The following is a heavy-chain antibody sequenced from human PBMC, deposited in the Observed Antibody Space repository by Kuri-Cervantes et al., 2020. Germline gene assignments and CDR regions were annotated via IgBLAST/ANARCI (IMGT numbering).Heavy chain of an antibody. CDR1: GFTFGDYA. V-gene: IGHV3-23*01. Sequence: GESLKISCTTSGFTFGDYAISWVRQVPEKGLEWVSAITGSGGDTYYADSVKGRFTISRDNSKNTLYLQMNSLRAEDTAVYYCAKGSSSGWPYYFDFWGQGTLVTVSS. CDR2: ITGSGGDT. J-gene: IGHJ4*02. D-gene: IGHD6-19*01. CDR3: AKGSSSGWPYYFDF.